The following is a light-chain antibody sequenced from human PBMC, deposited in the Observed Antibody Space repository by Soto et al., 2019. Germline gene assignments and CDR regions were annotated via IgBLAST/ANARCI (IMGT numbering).Light chain of an antibody. J-gene: IGKJ1*01. CDR2: DAS. CDR3: QHRYSGPPT. V-gene: IGKV3-11*01. CDR1: QSVSIY. Sequence: EIVLTQSPATLSLSPGERATLSCRASQSVSIYLAWYQQKPGQAPRLLIYDASTRAAGLPARFSGSGSETDFTLTISSLEPEDFAVYYCQHRYSGPPTFGQGTKVDIK.